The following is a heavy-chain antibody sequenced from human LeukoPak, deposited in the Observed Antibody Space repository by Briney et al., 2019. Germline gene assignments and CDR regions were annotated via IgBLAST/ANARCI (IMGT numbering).Heavy chain of an antibody. V-gene: IGHV4-34*01. J-gene: IGHJ4*02. Sequence: GSLRLSCAASGFTFSSYAMSWVRQAPGKGLEWIGEINHSGSTNYNPSLKSRVTISVDTSKNQFSLKLSSVTAADTAVYYCARFGPDDYVWGSYRPLFDYWGQGTLVTVSS. CDR3: ARFGPDDYVWGSYRPLFDY. D-gene: IGHD3-16*02. CDR1: GFTFSSYA. CDR2: INHSGST.